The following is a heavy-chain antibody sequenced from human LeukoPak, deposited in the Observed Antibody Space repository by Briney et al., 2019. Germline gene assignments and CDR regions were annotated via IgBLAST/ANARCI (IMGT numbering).Heavy chain of an antibody. Sequence: ASVKVSCKASGYTFTGYYMHWVRQAPGQGLERMGWINPNSGGTNYAQKFQGRVTMTRDTSISTAYMELSRLRSDDTAVYYCARSTIFGVVPGPFDYWGQGTLVTVSS. D-gene: IGHD3-3*01. CDR1: GYTFTGYY. CDR3: ARSTIFGVVPGPFDY. V-gene: IGHV1-2*02. J-gene: IGHJ4*02. CDR2: INPNSGGT.